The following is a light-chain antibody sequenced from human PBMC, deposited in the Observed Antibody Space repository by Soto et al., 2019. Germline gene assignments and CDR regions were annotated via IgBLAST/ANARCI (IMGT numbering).Light chain of an antibody. CDR3: QTWSTDIRV. CDR2: LNSDGSH. V-gene: IGLV4-69*01. CDR1: SGHNSYA. Sequence: QSVLTQPPSASASLGASVNLTCTLSSGHNSYAIAWHQQQPEKGPRYLMKLNSDGSHSKGDGIPDRFSGSSSGAERYLTISSLQSEDEADYYCQTWSTDIRVFGGGTKHTVL. J-gene: IGLJ3*02.